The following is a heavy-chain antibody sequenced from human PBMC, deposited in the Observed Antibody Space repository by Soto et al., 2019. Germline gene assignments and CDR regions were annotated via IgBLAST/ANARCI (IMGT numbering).Heavy chain of an antibody. J-gene: IGHJ4*02. Sequence: QLQLQESGSGLVKPSQTLSLTCAVSGGSISSGGYSWSWLRQPPGKGLEWIGYIYHSGSTYYNPSLKSRVTISVDRSKNQFSLKLNSVTAADTAVYYCAGAGGLGAVAVDCWGQGTLVTVSS. CDR3: AGAGGLGAVAVDC. CDR2: IYHSGST. D-gene: IGHD6-19*01. V-gene: IGHV4-30-2*01. CDR1: GGSISSGGYS.